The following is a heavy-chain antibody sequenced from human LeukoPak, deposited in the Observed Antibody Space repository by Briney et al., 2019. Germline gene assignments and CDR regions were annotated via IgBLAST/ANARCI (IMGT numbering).Heavy chain of an antibody. CDR2: ISYDGSNK. D-gene: IGHD5-18*01. CDR3: AKDFTAMVRGVYDY. Sequence: GGSLRLSCAASGFTFSSYGMHWVRQAPGKGLEWVAVISYDGSNKYYADSVKGRFTISRDNSKNTLYLQMNSLRAEDTAVYYCAKDFTAMVRGVYDYWGQGTLVTVSS. CDR1: GFTFSSYG. J-gene: IGHJ4*02. V-gene: IGHV3-30*18.